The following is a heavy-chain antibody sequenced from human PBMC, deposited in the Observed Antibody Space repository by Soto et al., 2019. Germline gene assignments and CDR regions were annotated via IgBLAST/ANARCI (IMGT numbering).Heavy chain of an antibody. D-gene: IGHD2-21*02. CDR2: ISSNGGST. V-gene: IGHV3-64*01. Sequence: GGSLRLSCAASGFTFSSYAMHWVRQAPGKGLEYVSAISSNGGSTYYANSVKGRFTISRDNSKNTLYLQMGSLRAEDMAVYYCARDAHETEGYYYYYMDVWGKGTTVTVSS. CDR3: ARDAHETEGYYYYYMDV. CDR1: GFTFSSYA. J-gene: IGHJ6*03.